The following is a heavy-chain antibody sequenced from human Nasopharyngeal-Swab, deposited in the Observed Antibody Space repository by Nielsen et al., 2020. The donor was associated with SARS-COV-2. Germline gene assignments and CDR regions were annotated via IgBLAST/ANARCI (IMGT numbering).Heavy chain of an antibody. D-gene: IGHD6-13*01. V-gene: IGHV4-34*01. CDR1: GGSFSGYY. J-gene: IGHJ4*02. CDR2: INLGGST. Sequence: SETLSLTCAVYGGSFSGYYWSWIRQPPGKGLEWIGEINLGGSTFYNPSLKSRVTISVDTSKNQFSLKLSSVTAADTAVYYCASWGSSWYGAFDYWGQGTLVTVSS. CDR3: ASWGSSWYGAFDY.